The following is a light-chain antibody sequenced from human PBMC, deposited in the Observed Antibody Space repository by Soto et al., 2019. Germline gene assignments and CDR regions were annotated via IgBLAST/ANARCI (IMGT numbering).Light chain of an antibody. CDR2: GVS. CDR1: QSLSGNY. V-gene: IGKV3-20*01. CDR3: LLFRSSPYT. Sequence: EIVLTQSPGTLSLSPGERATLSCRASQSLSGNYLAWYQQKPGQAPRLLIFGVSSRATGIRDRFSGSGYGTDFSLTISRLEPEDFAVYYCLLFRSSPYTFGLGTSLEIK. J-gene: IGKJ2*01.